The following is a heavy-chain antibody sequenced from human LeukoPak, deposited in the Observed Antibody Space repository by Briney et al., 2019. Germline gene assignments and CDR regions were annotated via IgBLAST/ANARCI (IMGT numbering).Heavy chain of an antibody. V-gene: IGHV3-66*01. CDR3: ATPRGNGERATDYYFDS. J-gene: IGHJ4*02. CDR2: IYSGGST. CDR1: GFTVSSNY. D-gene: IGHD3-10*01. Sequence: QTGGSLRLSCAASGFTVSSNYMSWVRQAPGKGLEWVSVIYSGGSTYYADSVKGSFTISRDNSKNTLYLQMNKLRAEDTAVYYCATPRGNGERATDYYFDSWGQGALVTVSS.